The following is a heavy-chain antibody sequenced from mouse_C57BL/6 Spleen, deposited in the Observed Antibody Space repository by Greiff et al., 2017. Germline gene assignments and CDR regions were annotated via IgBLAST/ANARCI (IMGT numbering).Heavy chain of an antibody. Sequence: QVQLQQPGTELVKPGASVKLSCKASGYTFTSYGMHWVKQRPGQGLEWIGNINPSNGGTNYNEKFKSKATLTVDKSSSTAYMQLSSLTSEDSAVYYCARATVVADYAMDYWGQGTSVTVSS. D-gene: IGHD1-1*01. CDR1: GYTFTSYG. CDR2: INPSNGGT. CDR3: ARATVVADYAMDY. V-gene: IGHV1-53*01. J-gene: IGHJ4*01.